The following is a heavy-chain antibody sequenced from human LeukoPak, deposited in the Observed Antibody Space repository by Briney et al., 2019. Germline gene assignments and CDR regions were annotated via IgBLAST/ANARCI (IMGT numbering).Heavy chain of an antibody. D-gene: IGHD6-13*01. V-gene: IGHV3-53*01. Sequence: GGSLRLSCAASGFTVSNNYMTWVRQAPGKGLEWLSVIYSGGSTYYADSVKGRFTISRDNSENTVFLQMNSLRAEDTAVYYCAKDLGAIGSSYYDDWGQGTLVTVSS. CDR2: IYSGGST. CDR3: AKDLGAIGSSYYDD. J-gene: IGHJ4*02. CDR1: GFTVSNNY.